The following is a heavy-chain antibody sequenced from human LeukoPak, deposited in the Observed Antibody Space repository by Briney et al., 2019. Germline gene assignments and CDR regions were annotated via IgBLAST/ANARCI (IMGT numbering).Heavy chain of an antibody. Sequence: ASVKDSCKASGYTFTSYGISWVRQAPGQGPEWMGWISAYNGNTNYAQKLQGRVTMTADTSTSTAYMELRSLRSDDTAVYYCAREAGYSSGWTRWFDPWGQGTLVTVSS. V-gene: IGHV1-18*01. CDR2: ISAYNGNT. CDR1: GYTFTSYG. CDR3: AREAGYSSGWTRWFDP. J-gene: IGHJ5*02. D-gene: IGHD6-19*01.